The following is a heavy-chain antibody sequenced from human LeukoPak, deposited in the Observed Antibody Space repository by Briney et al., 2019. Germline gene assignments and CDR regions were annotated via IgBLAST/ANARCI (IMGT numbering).Heavy chain of an antibody. CDR3: ARYTGGGVY. D-gene: IGHD2-2*02. CDR1: GFTFSSGY. J-gene: IGHJ4*02. Sequence: GGSLRLSCAVSGFTFSSGYMHWVRQPPGKGPVWVSRISSDGSNTIYADSVMGRFTISRDDARNTLYLQMNSLRDADTAVYYCARYTGGGVYWGQGTLVTVSS. CDR2: ISSDGSNT. V-gene: IGHV3-74*01.